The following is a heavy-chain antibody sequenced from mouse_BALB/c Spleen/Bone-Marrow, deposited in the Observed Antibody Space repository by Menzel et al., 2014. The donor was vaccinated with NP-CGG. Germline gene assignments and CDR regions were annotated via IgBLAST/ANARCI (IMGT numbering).Heavy chain of an antibody. V-gene: IGHV1-7*01. CDR1: GYTFTRYW. CDR2: INPSTGYT. Sequence: VQLQQSGAELAKPGASVKMSCKASGYTFTRYWMHWVKQRPGQGLEWIGYINPSTGYTEYNQKFKDKATLTADKSSSTAYMQLSSLTSEDSAVYYCATGTYYFDYWGQGTTLTVSS. D-gene: IGHD4-1*01. CDR3: ATGTYYFDY. J-gene: IGHJ2*01.